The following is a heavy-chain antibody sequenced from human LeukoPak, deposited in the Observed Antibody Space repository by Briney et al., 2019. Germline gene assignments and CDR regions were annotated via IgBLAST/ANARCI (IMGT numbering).Heavy chain of an antibody. V-gene: IGHV4-4*07. CDR1: GGSISSYH. Sequence: SETLSLTCTVSGGSISSYHWSWIRQPAGKGLEWIGRIYTSGSTNYNPSLKSRATVSLDKSKNQFSLRLSSVTAADTAVYYCVGGGAVAGSFDYWGQGTLVTVSS. CDR2: IYTSGST. D-gene: IGHD6-19*01. J-gene: IGHJ4*02. CDR3: VGGGAVAGSFDY.